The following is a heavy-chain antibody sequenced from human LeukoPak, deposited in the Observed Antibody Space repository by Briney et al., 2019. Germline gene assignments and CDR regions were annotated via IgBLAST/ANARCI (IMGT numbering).Heavy chain of an antibody. Sequence: PGGSLRLSCAASGFXFSSYEIIWVRQAPGKGLEWISYISTSGSTIYYGDSVEGRFTISRDNAKNSLYLQMNSLRAEDTAIYYCGRGDYSSSWYLDHWGQGTLVTVSS. CDR3: GRGDYSSSWYLDH. J-gene: IGHJ4*02. D-gene: IGHD6-13*01. CDR1: GFXFSSYE. V-gene: IGHV3-48*03. CDR2: ISTSGSTI.